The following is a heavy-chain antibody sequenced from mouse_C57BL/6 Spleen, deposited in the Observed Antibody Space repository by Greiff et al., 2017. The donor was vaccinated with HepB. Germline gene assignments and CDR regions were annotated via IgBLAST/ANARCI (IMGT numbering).Heavy chain of an antibody. CDR2: ISYDGSN. Sequence: VQLQQSGPGLVKPSQSLSLTCSVTGYSITSGYYWNWIRQFPGNKLEWMGYISYDGSNNYNPSLKNRISITRDTSKNQFFLKLNSVTTEDTATYYCAARPPYYYGSSYAMDYWGQGTSVTVSS. D-gene: IGHD1-1*01. CDR3: AARPPYYYGSSYAMDY. CDR1: GYSITSGYY. J-gene: IGHJ4*01. V-gene: IGHV3-6*01.